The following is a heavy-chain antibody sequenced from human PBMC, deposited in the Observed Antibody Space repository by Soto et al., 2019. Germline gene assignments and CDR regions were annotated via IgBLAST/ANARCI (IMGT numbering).Heavy chain of an antibody. V-gene: IGHV3-73*02. CDR2: IRSKANSYAT. CDR3: TRQGYSGNYTLDY. J-gene: IGHJ4*02. D-gene: IGHD1-26*01. Sequence: EVQLVESGGGLVQPGGSLKLSCAASGFTFSGSAMHWVRQASGKGLEWVGRIRSKANSYATAYAASVKGRFTISRDDSKNTAYLQMNSLKTEDTAVYYCTRQGYSGNYTLDYWGQGTLVTVSS. CDR1: GFTFSGSA.